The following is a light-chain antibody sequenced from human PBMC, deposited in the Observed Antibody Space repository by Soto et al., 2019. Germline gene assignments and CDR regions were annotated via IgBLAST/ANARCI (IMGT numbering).Light chain of an antibody. CDR1: QSVSNNY. Sequence: ESVLTQSPGTLSLSPGERSTLSCMASQSVSNNYLAWYQQKPGQAPRLLIYGASNRATGIPDRLSGSGSGTDFTLTISRLEPEDFAVYYCQQYGSSGTFGQGTKVDIK. CDR3: QQYGSSGT. CDR2: GAS. J-gene: IGKJ1*01. V-gene: IGKV3-20*01.